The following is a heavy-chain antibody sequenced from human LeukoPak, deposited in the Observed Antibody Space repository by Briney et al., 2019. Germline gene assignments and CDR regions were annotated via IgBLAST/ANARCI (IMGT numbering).Heavy chain of an antibody. J-gene: IGHJ4*02. CDR1: GFPFSSYA. D-gene: IGHD6-13*01. CDR2: ISYDGSNK. Sequence: GALRLSCAASGFPFSSYAMHWVRQAPGKGLEWVAVISYDGSNKYYADSVKGRFTISRDNSKNTLYLQMNSLGAEDTAVYYCARESAAGISVYFDYWGQGTLVTVSS. CDR3: ARESAAGISVYFDY. V-gene: IGHV3-30*04.